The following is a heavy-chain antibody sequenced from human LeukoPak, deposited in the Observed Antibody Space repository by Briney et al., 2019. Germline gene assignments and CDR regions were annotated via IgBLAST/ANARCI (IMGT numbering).Heavy chain of an antibody. Sequence: SETLSLTCTVSGGSINSGDYYWSWIWQPPGKGLEWIGYIHYSGSDYYNPSLKSRVTISVDTSKNQFSLKLSSVTAADTAVYYCARVRVIPTAVFDYWGRGTLVTVSS. CDR2: IHYSGSD. D-gene: IGHD2-2*01. J-gene: IGHJ4*02. CDR1: GGSINSGDYY. CDR3: ARVRVIPTAVFDY. V-gene: IGHV4-30-4*01.